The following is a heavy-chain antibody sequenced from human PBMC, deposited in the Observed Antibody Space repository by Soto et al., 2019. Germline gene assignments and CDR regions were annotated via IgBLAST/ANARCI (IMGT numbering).Heavy chain of an antibody. V-gene: IGHV3-30-3*01. CDR3: ARGGCRISTSCYFWTYYGMDV. Sequence: QVQVVESGGGVVQPGRSLRLSCAASGFTFSSYDMHWVRQAPGKGLEWVAVISYDGSNKYYADSVKGRYTNSRDNSKNTLYLQMNSLRAEDTAVYYCARGGCRISTSCYFWTYYGMDVWGQGTTVTVSS. CDR1: GFTFSSYD. CDR2: ISYDGSNK. D-gene: IGHD2-2*01. J-gene: IGHJ6*02.